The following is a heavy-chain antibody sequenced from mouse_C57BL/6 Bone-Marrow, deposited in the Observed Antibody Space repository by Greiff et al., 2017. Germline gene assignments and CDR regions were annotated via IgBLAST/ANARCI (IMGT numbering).Heavy chain of an antibody. CDR3: TDYYGSSYGFAY. V-gene: IGHV1-15*01. Sequence: VQLQQSGAELVRPGASVTLSCKASGYTFTDYEMHWVKQTPVHGLEWIGAIDPETGGTAYNQKFKGKAILTADKSSSTAYMELRILTSEDSAVYYCTDYYGSSYGFAYWGQGTLVTVSA. CDR1: GYTFTDYE. CDR2: IDPETGGT. D-gene: IGHD1-1*01. J-gene: IGHJ3*01.